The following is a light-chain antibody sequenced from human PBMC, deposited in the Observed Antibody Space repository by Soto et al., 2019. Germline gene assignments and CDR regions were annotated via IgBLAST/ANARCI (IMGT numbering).Light chain of an antibody. CDR2: DVS. J-gene: IGLJ1*01. Sequence: QSALTQPRSVSGSPGQSVTISCTGTSSDVGGYNYVSWYQQHPGKAPKLMIYDVSKRPSGVPDRFSGSKSGNTASLNISGLQAEDEADYYCCSYAGSYTFVFGTGTKAPS. CDR1: SSDVGGYNY. V-gene: IGLV2-11*01. CDR3: CSYAGSYTFV.